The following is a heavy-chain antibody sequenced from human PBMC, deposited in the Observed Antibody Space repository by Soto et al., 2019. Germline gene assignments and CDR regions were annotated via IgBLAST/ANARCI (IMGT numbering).Heavy chain of an antibody. J-gene: IGHJ4*02. V-gene: IGHV1-2*02. CDR3: ARARTNRNLGIDY. D-gene: IGHD1-7*01. Sequence: ASVKVSCKASGYTFTDYYIHWVRQAPGQGLEWMGWINPNSGGTNYAQKFQGRVTLTRDTSISTAYMELSRLRSDDTAVYYCARARTNRNLGIDYWGQGTLVTVSS. CDR1: GYTFTDYY. CDR2: INPNSGGT.